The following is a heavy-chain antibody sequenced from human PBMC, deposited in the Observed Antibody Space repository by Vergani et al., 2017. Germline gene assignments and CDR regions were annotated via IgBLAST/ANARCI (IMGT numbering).Heavy chain of an antibody. CDR3: AKDGNAVSGGTTY. D-gene: IGHD1-7*01. Sequence: QVQLVESGGGVVQPGRSLRLSCAASGFTFSNYGMHWVRQAPGKGLEWVAVIWYDGSNKYYADSVKGRFTISRDNSKNTLYLQMNSLRAEDTAVYYCAKDGNAVSGGTTYWGQGTLVTVSS. J-gene: IGHJ4*02. CDR1: GFTFSNYG. V-gene: IGHV3-33*06. CDR2: IWYDGSNK.